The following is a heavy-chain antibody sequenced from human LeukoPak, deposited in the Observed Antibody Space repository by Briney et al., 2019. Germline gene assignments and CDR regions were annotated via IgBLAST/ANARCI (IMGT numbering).Heavy chain of an antibody. CDR2: IYTSGSI. CDR3: AREDCSSTSCSYYFDY. D-gene: IGHD2-2*01. Sequence: SETLSLTCTVSGGSISSYYWSWIRQPAGKGLEWIGRIYTSGSINYNPSLKSRVTMSVDTSKNQFSLKLSSVTAADTAVYYCAREDCSSTSCSYYFDYWGQGTLVTVSS. J-gene: IGHJ4*02. V-gene: IGHV4-4*07. CDR1: GGSISSYY.